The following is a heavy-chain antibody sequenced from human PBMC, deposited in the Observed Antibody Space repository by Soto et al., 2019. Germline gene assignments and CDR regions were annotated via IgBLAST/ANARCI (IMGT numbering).Heavy chain of an antibody. CDR2: INHSGST. J-gene: IGHJ4*02. CDR3: ARGPHNYDSSGYYADYFDY. V-gene: IGHV4-34*01. Sequence: SETLSLTCAVYGGSSSGYYWSWIRRPPGKGLEWIGEINHSGSTNYNPSLKSRVTISVDTSKNQFSLKLSSVTAADTAVYYCARGPHNYDSSGYYADYFDYWGQGTLVTVSS. D-gene: IGHD3-22*01. CDR1: GGSSSGYY.